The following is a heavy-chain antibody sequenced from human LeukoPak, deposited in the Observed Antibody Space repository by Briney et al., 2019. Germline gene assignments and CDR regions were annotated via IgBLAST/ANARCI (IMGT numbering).Heavy chain of an antibody. V-gene: IGHV1-69*04. Sequence: ASVKVSCKASGGTFSSYAISWVRQAPGQGLEWMGRTIPILGIANYAQKFQGRVTITADKSTSTAYMELSSLRSEDTAVYYCARDQSPYGDYSFGYWGQGTLVTVSS. J-gene: IGHJ4*02. CDR2: TIPILGIA. CDR3: ARDQSPYGDYSFGY. D-gene: IGHD4-17*01. CDR1: GGTFSSYA.